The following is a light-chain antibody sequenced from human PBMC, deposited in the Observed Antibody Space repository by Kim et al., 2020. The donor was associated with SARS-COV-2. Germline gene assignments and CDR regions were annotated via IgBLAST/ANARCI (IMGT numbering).Light chain of an antibody. CDR3: QQRSNWPLT. Sequence: SPSPLSLSPGERATLSCRASQSVSSYLAWYQQKPGQAPRLLIYDASNRATGIPARLSGSGSGTDFTLTISSLEPEDFAVYYCQQRSNWPLTFGGGTKLEI. CDR2: DAS. CDR1: QSVSSY. V-gene: IGKV3-11*01. J-gene: IGKJ4*01.